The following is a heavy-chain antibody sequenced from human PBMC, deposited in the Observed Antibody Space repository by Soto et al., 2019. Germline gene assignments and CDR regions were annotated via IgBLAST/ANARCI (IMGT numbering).Heavy chain of an antibody. Sequence: SVKVSCKASGYTFTSYAMHWVRQAPGQRLEWMGWINAGNGNTKYSQKFQGRVTITRDTSASTAYMELSSLRSEDTAVYYCARYRERGSYFDYWGQGTLVTVSS. CDR2: INAGNGNT. D-gene: IGHD3-16*01. V-gene: IGHV1-3*01. CDR1: GYTFTSYA. CDR3: ARYRERGSYFDY. J-gene: IGHJ4*02.